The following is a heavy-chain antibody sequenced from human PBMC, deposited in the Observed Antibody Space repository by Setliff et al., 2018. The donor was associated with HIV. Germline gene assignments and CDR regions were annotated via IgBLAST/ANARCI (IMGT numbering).Heavy chain of an antibody. J-gene: IGHJ4*02. Sequence: KPSETLSLTCTVSGGSVSGHYWNWIRLTPGKGLEWIGSISYSGSTNYNPSLKSRVTISVDTSRNEFSLKLSSVTAADTAVYYCATDPTSYCTGGNCHSGRFASWGQGTLVTVSS. CDR1: GGSVSGHY. CDR2: ISYSGST. CDR3: ATDPTSYCTGGNCHSGRFAS. D-gene: IGHD2-15*01. V-gene: IGHV4-59*02.